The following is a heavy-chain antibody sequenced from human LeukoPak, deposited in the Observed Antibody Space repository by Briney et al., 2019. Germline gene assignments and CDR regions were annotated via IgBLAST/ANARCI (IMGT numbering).Heavy chain of an antibody. J-gene: IGHJ6*02. V-gene: IGHV3-74*01. CDR1: GFTFSSYW. Sequence: GGSLRLSCAASGFTFSSYWMHWVRQAPGKGLVWVSRINSDGSSKNYADSVKGRFTISRDNAKNTLYLQMNSLRAEDTAVYYCARGPAPYYYDSSGYYHYYYYYGMDVWGQGTTVTVSS. CDR3: ARGPAPYYYDSSGYYHYYYYYGMDV. CDR2: INSDGSSK. D-gene: IGHD3-22*01.